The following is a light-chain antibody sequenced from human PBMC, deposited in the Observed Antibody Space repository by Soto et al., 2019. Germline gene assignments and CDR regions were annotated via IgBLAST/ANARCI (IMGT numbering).Light chain of an antibody. Sequence: AIRMTQSPSSLSASTVDRVTITCXSSQGISSYLAWYQQKPGKAPKLLIYAASTLQSGVPSRFSGSGSGTDFTLTISCLQSEDFATYYCQQYYSYPLITFGQGTRLEI. CDR3: QQYYSYPLIT. CDR1: QGISSY. CDR2: AAS. V-gene: IGKV1-8*01. J-gene: IGKJ5*01.